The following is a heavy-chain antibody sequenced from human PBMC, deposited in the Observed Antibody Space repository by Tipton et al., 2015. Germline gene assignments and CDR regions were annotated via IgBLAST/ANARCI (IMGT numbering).Heavy chain of an antibody. Sequence: SLRLSCAASGFTFSTYGMNWVRQAPGKGLEWVSHINDRSSHIYYADSVKGRFTISRDNAKNSLYLQMNSLTDEDTAVYYCARYGTPSSNYWFFDLWGRGTLVTVSS. CDR1: GFTFSTYG. CDR3: ARYGTPSSNYWFFDL. V-gene: IGHV3-48*02. CDR2: INDRSSHI. J-gene: IGHJ2*01. D-gene: IGHD1-26*01.